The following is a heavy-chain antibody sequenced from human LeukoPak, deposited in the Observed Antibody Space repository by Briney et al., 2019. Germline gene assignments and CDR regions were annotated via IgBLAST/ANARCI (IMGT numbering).Heavy chain of an antibody. V-gene: IGHV4-61*02. CDR2: IYTSGST. D-gene: IGHD5-18*01. J-gene: IGHJ4*02. CDR1: GGSISSGSYY. Sequence: SQTLSLTCAVSGGSISSGSYYWSWIRQPARKGLEWIGRIYTSGSTNYNPSLKSRVTISVDTSKNQFSLKLSSVTAADTAVYYCARGAGSAMVNFKTDYFDYWGQGTLVTVSS. CDR3: ARGAGSAMVNFKTDYFDY.